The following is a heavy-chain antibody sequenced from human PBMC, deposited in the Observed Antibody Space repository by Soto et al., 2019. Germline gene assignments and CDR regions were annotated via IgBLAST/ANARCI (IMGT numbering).Heavy chain of an antibody. CDR1: GFTFSDYY. V-gene: IGHV3-11*01. J-gene: IGHJ4*02. D-gene: IGHD5-12*01. CDR2: ISSSGSTI. CDR3: AGVSGENCYDY. Sequence: GGSLRLSFAASGFTFSDYYMSWIRQAPGKGLEWVSYISSSGSTIYYADSVKGRFTISRDNAKNSLYLQMNSLRAEDTAVYYCAGVSGENCYDYWGQGTLVTVSS.